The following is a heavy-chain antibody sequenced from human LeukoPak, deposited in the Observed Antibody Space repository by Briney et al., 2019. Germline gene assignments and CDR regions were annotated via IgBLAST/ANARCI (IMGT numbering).Heavy chain of an antibody. J-gene: IGHJ2*01. CDR3: ARDWENWYFDL. CDR1: GFTFSSYG. CDR2: IKQDGSEK. D-gene: IGHD1-26*01. Sequence: GGSLRLSCAASGFTFSSYGMHWVRQAPGKGLEWVANIKQDGSEKYYVDSVKGRFTISRDNAKNSLYLQMNSLRAEDTAVYYCARDWENWYFDLWGRGTLVTVSS. V-gene: IGHV3-7*01.